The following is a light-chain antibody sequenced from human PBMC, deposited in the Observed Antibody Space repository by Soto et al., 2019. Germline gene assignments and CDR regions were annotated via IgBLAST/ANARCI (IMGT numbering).Light chain of an antibody. CDR2: ENN. CDR1: SSNIGNNY. Sequence: QSVLTQPPSVSAAPGQKVTISCSGSSSNIGNNYVSWYQQLPGTAPKLLIYENNKRPSEIPDRFSGSKSGTSATLGITGLQTGDESDYYCGTWDSSLSAGVLGTGTKVTVL. V-gene: IGLV1-51*02. J-gene: IGLJ1*01. CDR3: GTWDSSLSAGV.